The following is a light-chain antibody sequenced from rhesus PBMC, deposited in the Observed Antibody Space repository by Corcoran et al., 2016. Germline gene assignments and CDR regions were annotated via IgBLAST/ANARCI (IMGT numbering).Light chain of an antibody. J-gene: IGKJ4*01. V-gene: IGKV3-42*03. CDR1: QGGSSS. CDR2: AAS. Sequence: EIVLTQSPGTLSLSPGASATLSCRASQGGSSSLAWYQQKPGQVPRLLIFAASNRATGIAARCSGSWSGTDFTLTISSLWPEDFAVYYCQQYSNLPLTFGGRAKVEIK. CDR3: QQYSNLPLT.